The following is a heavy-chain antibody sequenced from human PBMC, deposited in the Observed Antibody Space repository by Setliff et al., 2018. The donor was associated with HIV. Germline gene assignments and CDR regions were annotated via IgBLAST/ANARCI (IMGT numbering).Heavy chain of an antibody. CDR2: VYYTGST. J-gene: IGHJ5*02. Sequence: KASETLSLTCTVSGGSINSGDYYWSWIRQYPGQGLEWIRYVYYTGSTFYNPSLKSRVTISLDSSNNQFSLKLSSVTAADTAVYYCARYYYDSSGYINWFDPWGQGTLVTVS. V-gene: IGHV4-31*03. D-gene: IGHD3-22*01. CDR3: ARYYYDSSGYINWFDP. CDR1: GGSINSGDYY.